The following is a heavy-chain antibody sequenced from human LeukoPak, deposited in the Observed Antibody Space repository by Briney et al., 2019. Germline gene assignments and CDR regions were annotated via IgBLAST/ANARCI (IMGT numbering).Heavy chain of an antibody. CDR1: GGSVSSGGYY. CDR3: ARGRWLQKYYFDY. Sequence: TLSLTCTVSGGSVSSGGYYWSWIRQHPGKGLEWIGYIYYSGSTYYNPSLKSRVTISEDTSKNQFSLKLSSVTAADTAVYYCARGRWLQKYYFDYWGQGTLVTVSS. J-gene: IGHJ4*02. CDR2: IYYSGST. D-gene: IGHD5-24*01. V-gene: IGHV4-31*03.